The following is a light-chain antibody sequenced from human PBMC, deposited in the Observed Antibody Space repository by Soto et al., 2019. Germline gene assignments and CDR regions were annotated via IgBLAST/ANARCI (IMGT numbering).Light chain of an antibody. V-gene: IGLV4-69*01. Sequence: QLVLTQSPSASASLGASVKLTCTLSSGHSSYAIAWHQQQPEKGPRYLMKLNSDGSHSKGDGIPDRFSGSSSGAERYLTISSLQSEDEADYCCQTWGTGPWVFGGGTQLTVL. CDR1: SGHSSYA. J-gene: IGLJ3*02. CDR3: QTWGTGPWV. CDR2: LNSDGSH.